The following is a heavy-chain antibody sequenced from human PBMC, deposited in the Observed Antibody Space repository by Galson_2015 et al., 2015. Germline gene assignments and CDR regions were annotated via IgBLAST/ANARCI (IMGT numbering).Heavy chain of an antibody. Sequence: SLRLSCAASGFTFSSYAMNWVRQAPGKGLEWVSTISGSGGSTYYADSVKGRFSISRDSSRNTLYLQMNSLRAEDTAVYYCARRYCAGGKCYYFDSWGQGTLVTVSS. V-gene: IGHV3-23*01. CDR1: GFTFSSYA. CDR2: ISGSGGST. J-gene: IGHJ4*02. CDR3: ARRYCAGGKCYYFDS. D-gene: IGHD2-8*02.